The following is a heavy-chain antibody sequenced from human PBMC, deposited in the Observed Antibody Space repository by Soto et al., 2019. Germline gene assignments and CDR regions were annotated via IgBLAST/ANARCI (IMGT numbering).Heavy chain of an antibody. J-gene: IGHJ4*02. CDR3: ARDRDTYGHGFFDY. CDR1: GFTFTDYY. D-gene: IGHD5-18*01. Sequence: PGGSLRLSCAASGFTFTDYYINWIRQAPGKGLEWVSYISSSSSTIYYADSVKGRFTVSRDNANNSLYLEMNNLRGDDTAVYFCARDRDTYGHGFFDYWGRGALVTVS. V-gene: IGHV3-11*01. CDR2: ISSSSSTI.